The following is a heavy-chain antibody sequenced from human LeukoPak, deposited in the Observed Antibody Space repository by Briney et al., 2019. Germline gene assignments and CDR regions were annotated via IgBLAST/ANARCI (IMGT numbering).Heavy chain of an antibody. CDR3: VKDSLRYREGFDP. V-gene: IGHV3-23*01. CDR2: ISDSGGHT. Sequence: GGSLRLFCAASGITFSSYSMSWVRQAPGQGLESISVISDSGGHTYYADSVKGRFTISRDNSENTLFLQMSSLRVEDTAIYYCVKDSLRYREGFDPWGQGTLVTVSS. D-gene: IGHD1-1*01. CDR1: GITFSSYS. J-gene: IGHJ5*02.